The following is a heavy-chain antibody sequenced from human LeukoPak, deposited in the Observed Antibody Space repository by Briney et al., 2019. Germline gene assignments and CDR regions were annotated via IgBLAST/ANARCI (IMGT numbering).Heavy chain of an antibody. Sequence: GGSLRLSCAASGFSFSSYGMHWVRQAPGKGLEWVASLWYDGTNKYYADSLKGRFTISRDNSKNTLYLQMNSLRAEDTAAYYCARARNNYDSSGYSALDYWGQGTLVTVSS. D-gene: IGHD3-22*01. CDR1: GFSFSSYG. CDR3: ARARNNYDSSGYSALDY. J-gene: IGHJ4*02. V-gene: IGHV3-33*01. CDR2: LWYDGTNK.